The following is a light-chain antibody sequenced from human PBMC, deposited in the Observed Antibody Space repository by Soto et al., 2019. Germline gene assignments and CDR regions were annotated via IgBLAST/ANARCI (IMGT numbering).Light chain of an antibody. J-gene: IGKJ1*01. V-gene: IGKV1-5*03. CDR1: QSISSW. CDR2: KTS. CDR3: QHYKDYSWT. Sequence: DIHMTQSPSTLSASVGDRVTITCRASQSISSWLAWYQQKPGKAPKLLIYKTSSLETGVPSTFSGSGSGTEFTLTISSLQPDDFATYYCQHYKDYSWTVGQGTKVEVK.